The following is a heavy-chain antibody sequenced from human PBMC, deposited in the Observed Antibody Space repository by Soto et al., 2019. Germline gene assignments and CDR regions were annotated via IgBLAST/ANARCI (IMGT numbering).Heavy chain of an antibody. J-gene: IGHJ6*02. CDR1: GYTFTDYS. V-gene: IGHV1-18*01. CDR2: ISAYSGHT. D-gene: IGHD1-26*01. Sequence: QVQLVQSGGEVKKPGASVKVSCKASGYTFTDYSISWVRQAPGQGLEWMGWISAYSGHTNYVQHPRGRGSMTQDTPTNTAYMELRSLTSDDPAVHYCARDVEWELVELGLSFSGMDVWGRGTSITVSS. CDR3: ARDVEWELVELGLSFSGMDV.